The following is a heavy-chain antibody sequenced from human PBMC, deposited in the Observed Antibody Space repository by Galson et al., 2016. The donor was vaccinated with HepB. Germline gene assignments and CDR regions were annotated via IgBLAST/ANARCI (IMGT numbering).Heavy chain of an antibody. V-gene: IGHV4-31*03. CDR1: GGSISSGGYF. J-gene: IGHJ1*01. CDR3: ARDGGGNPEYFQH. Sequence: TLSLTCTVSGGSISSGGYFWSWIRQHPGKGLEWMGYIFYSGSTYYNPSLRSRVTISLGTSKNQFSLKLSSVTAADTAAYYCARDGGGNPEYFQHWGQGTLVSVSS. D-gene: IGHD4-23*01. CDR2: IFYSGST.